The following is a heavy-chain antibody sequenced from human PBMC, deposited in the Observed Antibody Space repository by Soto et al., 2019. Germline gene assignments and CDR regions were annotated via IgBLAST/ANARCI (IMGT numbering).Heavy chain of an antibody. J-gene: IGHJ6*02. D-gene: IGHD5-18*01. Sequence: GGSLRLSCAASGFTFSDYYMSWIRQAPGKGLEWVSYISSSGSTIYYADSVKGRFTISRDNAKNSLYLQMNSLRAEDTAVYYCARENTAIAILTYPYYYGMDVWGQGTTVTVSS. CDR2: ISSSGSTI. CDR3: ARENTAIAILTYPYYYGMDV. V-gene: IGHV3-11*01. CDR1: GFTFSDYY.